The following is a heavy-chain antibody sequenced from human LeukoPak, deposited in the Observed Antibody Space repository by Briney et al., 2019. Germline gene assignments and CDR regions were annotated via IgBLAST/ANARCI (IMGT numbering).Heavy chain of an antibody. Sequence: SQTLSLTCTVSGASINTGDSYWSWIRQPPGMGLEWIGYIYYTGSTYYNPSLKSRVTISVDTSKNQFSLKLTSVTAADTAVYFCARVGGSVVPAAIGLDYWGRGTLVTVSS. CDR3: ARVGGSVVPAAIGLDY. D-gene: IGHD2-2*02. J-gene: IGHJ4*02. CDR1: GASINTGDSY. V-gene: IGHV4-30-4*08. CDR2: IYYTGST.